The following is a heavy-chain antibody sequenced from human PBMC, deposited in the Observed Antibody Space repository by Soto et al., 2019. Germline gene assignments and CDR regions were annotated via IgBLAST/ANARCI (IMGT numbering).Heavy chain of an antibody. J-gene: IGHJ5*02. CDR3: ARGAWLLSYDTNWFDP. CDR2: IYYSGST. D-gene: IGHD3-22*01. CDR1: CGSIISGDYY. Sequence: SETLSLTCTFSCGSIISGDYYWSWIRQPPGKGLEWIGYIYYSGSTYYNPSLKSRVTISVDTSKNQFSLKLSSVTAADTAVYYCARGAWLLSYDTNWFDPWGQGTLVTVSS. V-gene: IGHV4-30-4*01.